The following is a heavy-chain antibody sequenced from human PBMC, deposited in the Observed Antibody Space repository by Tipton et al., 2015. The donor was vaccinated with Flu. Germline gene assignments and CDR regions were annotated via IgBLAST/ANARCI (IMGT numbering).Heavy chain of an antibody. CDR2: TSSSGSTI. CDR3: ARGGAVVIAIADY. J-gene: IGHJ4*02. V-gene: IGHV3-11*01. CDR1: GFTFSDYY. D-gene: IGHD2-21*01. Sequence: GSLRLSCAASGFTFSDYYMSWIRQAPGKGLEWVSYTSSSGSTIYYADSVKGRFTISRDNAKKSLYLQMNSLRAEDTAVYYCARGGAVVIAIADYWGQGTLVTVSS.